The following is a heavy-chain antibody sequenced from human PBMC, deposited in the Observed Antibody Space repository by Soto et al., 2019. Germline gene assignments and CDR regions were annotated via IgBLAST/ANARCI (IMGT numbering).Heavy chain of an antibody. Sequence: QVQLVESGGGLVKPGGSLRLSCAASGITFSDYYMSWIRQAPGKGPEWVSFISSSGSTIYYADSVKGRFTISRDNAKNPLYLQMNSLRAEDTAVYYCATTYSSSWYMFDYWGQGTLVTVSS. V-gene: IGHV3-11*01. J-gene: IGHJ4*02. CDR1: GITFSDYY. D-gene: IGHD6-13*01. CDR3: ATTYSSSWYMFDY. CDR2: ISSSGSTI.